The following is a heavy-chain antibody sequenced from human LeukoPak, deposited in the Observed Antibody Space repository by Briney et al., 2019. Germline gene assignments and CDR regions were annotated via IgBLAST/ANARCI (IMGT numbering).Heavy chain of an antibody. CDR3: AKVGRGRVVGATSYFDS. J-gene: IGHJ4*02. D-gene: IGHD1-26*01. CDR2: IGGSGGST. CDR1: GFTFSSYA. Sequence: GGSLRLSCAASGFTFSSYAMSWVRQAPGKGLEWVSAIGGSGGSTYYADSVKGRFTISRDNSKKTLFLRMNSLRAEDTAVYYCAKVGRGRVVGATSYFDSWGQGTLVTVSS. V-gene: IGHV3-23*01.